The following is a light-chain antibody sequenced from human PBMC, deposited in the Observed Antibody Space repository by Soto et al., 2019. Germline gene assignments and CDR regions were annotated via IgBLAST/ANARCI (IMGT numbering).Light chain of an antibody. CDR2: AAS. CDR1: QGISSY. V-gene: IGKV1-8*01. J-gene: IGKJ2*01. Sequence: AIRMTQSPSSLSASTGDRVTITCRASQGISSYLAWYQQKPGKAPKLLIYAASTLQSGVPSRFSGSGSGTDFTLTNSCLQPEDFATYYCQQYYSSMYTFGRGTKLEIK. CDR3: QQYYSSMYT.